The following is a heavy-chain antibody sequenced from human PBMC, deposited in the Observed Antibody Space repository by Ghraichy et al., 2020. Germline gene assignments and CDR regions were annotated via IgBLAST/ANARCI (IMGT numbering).Heavy chain of an antibody. Sequence: SETLSLTCPVYGGSFSGYYWSWIRQPPGKGLEWIGEINHSGSTNYNPSLKSRVTISVDTSKNQFSLKLSSVTAADTPVYYCARGQWVLRVFSTGDYYYGKGVCSQRTTVTVS. CDR1: GGSFSGYY. D-gene: IGHD1-26*01. V-gene: IGHV4-34*01. CDR3: ARGQWVLRVFSTGDYYYGKGV. CDR2: INHSGST. J-gene: IGHJ6*02.